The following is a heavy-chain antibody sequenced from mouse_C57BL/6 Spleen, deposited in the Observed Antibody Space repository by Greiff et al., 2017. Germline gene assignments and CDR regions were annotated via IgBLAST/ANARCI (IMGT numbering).Heavy chain of an antibody. CDR2: IYPGDGDT. CDR3: ARTGPYYAMDY. Sequence: VKLMESGPELVKPGASVKISCKASGYAFSSSWMNWVKQRPGKGLEWIGRIYPGDGDTNYNGKFKGTATLTADKSSSTAYMQLSSLTSEDSAVYFWARTGPYYAMDYWGQGTSVTVSS. V-gene: IGHV1-82*01. CDR1: GYAFSSSW. D-gene: IGHD4-1*01. J-gene: IGHJ4*01.